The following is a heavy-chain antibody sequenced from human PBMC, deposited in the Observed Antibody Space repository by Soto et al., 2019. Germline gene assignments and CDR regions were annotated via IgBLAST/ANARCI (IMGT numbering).Heavy chain of an antibody. D-gene: IGHD1-1*01. V-gene: IGHV1-18*01. CDR3: ARYERIGHLGYYSYGMDV. CDR2: ISAYNGNT. Sequence: QVQLVQSGAEVKKPGASVKVSCKASGYTFTSYGISWVRQAPGQGLEWMGWISAYNGNTNYAQKLQGRVTMTTDTSTSTAYRELRSLRSEDTAVYYCARYERIGHLGYYSYGMDVWGQGTTVTVSS. J-gene: IGHJ6*02. CDR1: GYTFTSYG.